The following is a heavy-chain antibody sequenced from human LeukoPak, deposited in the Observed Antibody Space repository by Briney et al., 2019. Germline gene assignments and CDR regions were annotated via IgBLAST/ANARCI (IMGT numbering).Heavy chain of an antibody. CDR1: GFTFSSYA. Sequence: PGGSLRLSCAASGFTFSSYAMHWVRQAPGKGLEWVAVISYDGSNKYYADSVKGRFTISRDNSKNTLYLQMNSLRAEDTAVYYCARGPPDCSSTSCYAFDAFDIWGQGTMVTVSS. J-gene: IGHJ3*02. CDR2: ISYDGSNK. CDR3: ARGPPDCSSTSCYAFDAFDI. V-gene: IGHV3-30*04. D-gene: IGHD2-2*01.